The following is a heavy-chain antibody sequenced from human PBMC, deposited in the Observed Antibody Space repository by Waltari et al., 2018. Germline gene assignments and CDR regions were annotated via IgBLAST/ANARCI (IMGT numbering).Heavy chain of an antibody. D-gene: IGHD1-1*01. CDR3: AKAGYTPDAFDI. CDR2: SYSGGST. J-gene: IGHJ3*02. CDR1: GFTVSSNY. V-gene: IGHV3-66*02. Sequence: EVQLVESGGGLVQPGGSLRLSCAASGFTVSSNYMSWVRPAPGKGLEWVSVSYSGGSTYYADSVKGRFTISRDNAKNSLYLQMNSLRAEDTALYYCAKAGYTPDAFDIWGQGTMVTVSS.